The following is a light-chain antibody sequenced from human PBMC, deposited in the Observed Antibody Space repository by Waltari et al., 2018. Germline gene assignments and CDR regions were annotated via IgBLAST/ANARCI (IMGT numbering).Light chain of an antibody. CDR3: QQFGGSPMYT. CDR2: KTS. CDR1: QSVDSTY. Sequence: EVVLTQSPGTLSLSPGERAPLPCRASQSVDSTYLAWYQQKPGQAPTLLIYKTSTRATGIPDRFSGSGSGTDFSLNINILEPGDSAVYYCQQFGGSPMYTFGLGTKLEIK. J-gene: IGKJ2*01. V-gene: IGKV3-20*01.